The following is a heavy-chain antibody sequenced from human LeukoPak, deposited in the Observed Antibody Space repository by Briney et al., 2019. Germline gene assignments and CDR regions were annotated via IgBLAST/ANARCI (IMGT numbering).Heavy chain of an antibody. CDR2: ISYDGSNK. CDR3: AKAEMGRRYYYDSSAPDSPGY. D-gene: IGHD3-22*01. V-gene: IGHV3-30*18. CDR1: GFTFSSYG. Sequence: LSGGSLRLSCAASGFTFSSYGMHWVRQAPGKGLEWVAVISYDGSNKYYADPVKGRFTISRDNSKNTLYLQMNSLRAEDTAVYYCAKAEMGRRYYYDSSAPDSPGYWGQGTLVTVSS. J-gene: IGHJ4*02.